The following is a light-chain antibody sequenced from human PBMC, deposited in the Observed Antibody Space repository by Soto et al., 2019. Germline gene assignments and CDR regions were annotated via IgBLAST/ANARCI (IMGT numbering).Light chain of an antibody. Sequence: QSVLTQPPSVSGAPGQTVTISSSGTTPNIRNNAVNWYQHLPGKAPKLLVYYDDLLPSGVSGRFSGDKSGTSASLAINGLQFEDEADYYCAAWDDSLSGVVFGGGTKLTVL. V-gene: IGLV1-36*01. CDR1: TPNIRNNA. J-gene: IGLJ2*01. CDR2: YDD. CDR3: AAWDDSLSGVV.